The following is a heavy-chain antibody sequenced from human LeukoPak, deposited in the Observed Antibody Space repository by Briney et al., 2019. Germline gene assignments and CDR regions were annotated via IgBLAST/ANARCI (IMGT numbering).Heavy chain of an antibody. CDR1: GFTFSSYE. Sequence: TGGSLRPSCAASGFTFSSYEMNWVRQAPGKGLEWVSYISSSGSTIYYADSVKGRFTISRDNAKNSLYLQMNSLRAEDTAVYYCARDWGVGTYYYDSSDYGMDVWGQGTTVTVSS. J-gene: IGHJ6*02. V-gene: IGHV3-48*03. D-gene: IGHD3-22*01. CDR2: ISSSGSTI. CDR3: ARDWGVGTYYYDSSDYGMDV.